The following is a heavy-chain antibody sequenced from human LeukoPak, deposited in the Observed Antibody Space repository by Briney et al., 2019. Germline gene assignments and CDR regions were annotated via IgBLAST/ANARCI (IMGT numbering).Heavy chain of an antibody. CDR2: IYYSGST. CDR1: GGSISSGDYY. V-gene: IGHV4-30-4*08. Sequence: SETLSLTCTVSGGSISSGDYYWSWIRQPPGKGLEWIGYIYYSGSTYYNPSLKSRVTISVDTSKNQFSLKLSSVTAADTAVYYCASSNYYYGSGSYPTIDYWSQGTLVTVSS. J-gene: IGHJ4*02. D-gene: IGHD3-10*01. CDR3: ASSNYYYGSGSYPTIDY.